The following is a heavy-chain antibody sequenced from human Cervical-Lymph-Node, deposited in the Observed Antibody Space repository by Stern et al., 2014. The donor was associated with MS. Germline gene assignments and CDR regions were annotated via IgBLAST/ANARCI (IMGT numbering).Heavy chain of an antibody. Sequence: QVQLQESGPGLVKPSETLSLTCTVSGGPISSSYCSWIRQPPGKGMEWIGYIYYSGSTNYNPSRKSRVTIAVDTSKNQFSLKLSSVTAADTAVYYCARGATQAFDPWGQGTLVTVSS. CDR1: GGPISSSY. J-gene: IGHJ5*02. CDR3: ARGATQAFDP. V-gene: IGHV4-59*01. CDR2: IYYSGST.